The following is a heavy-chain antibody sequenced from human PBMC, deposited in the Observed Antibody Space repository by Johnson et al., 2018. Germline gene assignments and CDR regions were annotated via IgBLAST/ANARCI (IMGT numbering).Heavy chain of an antibody. CDR2: ISYYGTNK. CDR3: AKAATTIVRDAEYFQH. CDR1: GFPFNAYG. Sequence: QVQLVQSGGGVVQPGRSLRLSCAASGFPFNAYGMHWVRPAPGKGLEWVAVISYYGTNKYDVDPVKGRFTISRDNSKNTLSLQMNSLRAEDTAVYYCAKAATTIVRDAEYFQHWGQGALVTVSA. V-gene: IGHV3-30*18. J-gene: IGHJ1*01. D-gene: IGHD4-17*01.